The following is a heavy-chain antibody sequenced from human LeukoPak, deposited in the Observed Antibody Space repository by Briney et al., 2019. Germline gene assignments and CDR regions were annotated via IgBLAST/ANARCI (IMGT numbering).Heavy chain of an antibody. CDR3: SKVAGGRMDY. Sequence: ASVKVSCKASGYTFSTYGFCWVRQAPGHGLEWMGWISANTGKTDYAQKFRGRVAMTTDTSTSTAYMELRSLRPDATAVYFCSKVAGGRMDYWGQGTLVTVSS. D-gene: IGHD6-13*01. CDR1: GYTFSTYG. V-gene: IGHV1-18*01. J-gene: IGHJ4*02. CDR2: ISANTGKT.